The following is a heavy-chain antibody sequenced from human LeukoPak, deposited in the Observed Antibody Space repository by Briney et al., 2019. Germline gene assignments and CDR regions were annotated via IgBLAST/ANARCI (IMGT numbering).Heavy chain of an antibody. J-gene: IGHJ4*02. Sequence: SETLSLTCAVYGGSFSGYYWSWIRQPPGKGLEWIGEINHSGSTNYNPSLKSRVTISVDRSKNQFSLKLSSVTAADTAVYYCARGTGYSSGWYIRNYFDYWGQGTLVTVSS. V-gene: IGHV4-34*01. CDR1: GGSFSGYY. D-gene: IGHD6-19*01. CDR3: ARGTGYSSGWYIRNYFDY. CDR2: INHSGST.